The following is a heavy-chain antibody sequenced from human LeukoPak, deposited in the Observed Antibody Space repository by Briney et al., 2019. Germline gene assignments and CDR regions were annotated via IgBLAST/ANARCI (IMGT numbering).Heavy chain of an antibody. D-gene: IGHD6-13*01. CDR2: IEYDGDEE. Sequence: EGSLRLSCAASGFTFSDYWMSWMRQAPGKGLEWVANIEYDGDEEYYVDSVKGRFTISRDNAKNSLYLQLNSLRVEDTAVYYCKSGGAAPGSFDNWGQGTLVTVSP. V-gene: IGHV3-7*01. CDR3: KSGGAAPGSFDN. CDR1: GFTFSDYW. J-gene: IGHJ4*02.